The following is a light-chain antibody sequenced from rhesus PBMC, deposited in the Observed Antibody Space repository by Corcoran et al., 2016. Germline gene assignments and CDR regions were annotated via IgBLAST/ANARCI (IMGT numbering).Light chain of an antibody. Sequence: DIQMTQSPSSLSASVGDTVTITCRASQSISSWLAWYQQKPGKAPKLLIYKASTLQSGVPSRFSGSGSGTDFTLTISSLQSEDFATDYCQHYYSTPYSFGQGTKVEIK. CDR2: KAS. V-gene: IGKV1-22*01. CDR3: QHYYSTPYS. J-gene: IGKJ2*01. CDR1: QSISSW.